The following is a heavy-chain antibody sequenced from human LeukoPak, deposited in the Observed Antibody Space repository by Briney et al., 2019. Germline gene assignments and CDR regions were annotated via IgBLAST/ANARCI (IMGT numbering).Heavy chain of an antibody. J-gene: IGHJ3*02. CDR3: ARGAYNWNYGGYGAFDI. D-gene: IGHD1-7*01. CDR1: GFTFSDYY. CDR2: TSSSGSTI. Sequence: GGSLRLSCAASGFTFSDYYMSWIRQAPGKGLEWVSYTSSSGSTIYYADSAKGRFTISRDNAKNSLYLQMNSLRAEDTAVYYCARGAYNWNYGGYGAFDIWGQGTMVTVSS. V-gene: IGHV3-11*01.